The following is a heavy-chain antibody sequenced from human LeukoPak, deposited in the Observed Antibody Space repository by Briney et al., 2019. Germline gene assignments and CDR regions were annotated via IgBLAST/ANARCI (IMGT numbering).Heavy chain of an antibody. J-gene: IGHJ3*02. D-gene: IGHD3-22*01. CDR2: IYPGDSDT. CDR3: ARLADSSGYYFDAFDI. Sequence: GESLKISCKGSGYSFTSYWIGWVRQMPGKGLEWMGIIYPGDSDTRYSPSFQGQVTISADKSISTAYLQWSSLKASDTAMYYCARLADSSGYYFDAFDIWGQGTMVTVSS. V-gene: IGHV5-51*01. CDR1: GYSFTSYW.